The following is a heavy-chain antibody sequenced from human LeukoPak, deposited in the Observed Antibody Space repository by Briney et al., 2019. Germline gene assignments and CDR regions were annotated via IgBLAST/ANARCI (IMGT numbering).Heavy chain of an antibody. CDR2: ISYDGSNK. J-gene: IGHJ4*02. Sequence: GRSLRLSCAASGFTFSSYAMHWVRQAPGKGLEWVAVISYDGSNKYYAGSVKGRFTISRDNSKNTLYLQMNSLRAEDTAVYYCARSPPPRRYCSGGSCYSLGYWGQGTLVTVSS. D-gene: IGHD2-15*01. CDR1: GFTFSSYA. CDR3: ARSPPPRRYCSGGSCYSLGY. V-gene: IGHV3-30-3*01.